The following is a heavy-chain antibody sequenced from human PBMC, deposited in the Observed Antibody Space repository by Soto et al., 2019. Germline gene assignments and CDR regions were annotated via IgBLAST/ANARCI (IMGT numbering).Heavy chain of an antibody. D-gene: IGHD3-3*02. Sequence: SETLSLTCTVSGGSISSSSYYWGWIRQPPGKGLEWIGSIYYSGSTYYNPSLKSRVTLSVDTSKNQFSLKLSSVTAADTAVYYCASPKIAFYNWFDPWGQGTLVTVSS. CDR2: IYYSGST. V-gene: IGHV4-39*01. CDR3: ASPKIAFYNWFDP. J-gene: IGHJ5*02. CDR1: GGSISSSSYY.